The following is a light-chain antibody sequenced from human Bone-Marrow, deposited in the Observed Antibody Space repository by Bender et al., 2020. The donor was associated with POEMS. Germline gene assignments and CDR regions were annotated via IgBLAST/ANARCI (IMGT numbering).Light chain of an antibody. CDR3: TSYTRTNTWV. Sequence: QSALTQPASVSGSPGQSITMSCSGTSSDLGDYKYVSWFQHHPGKAPKLLIYEVTKRPLGVSSRFSGSKSGNTASLTISGLQAEDEADYYCTSYTRTNTWVFGTGTKITVL. J-gene: IGLJ1*01. V-gene: IGLV2-14*01. CDR2: EVT. CDR1: SSDLGDYKY.